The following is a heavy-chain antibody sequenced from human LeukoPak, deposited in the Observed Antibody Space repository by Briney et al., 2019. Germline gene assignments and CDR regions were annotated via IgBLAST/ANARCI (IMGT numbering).Heavy chain of an antibody. CDR2: ISSDSNYI. V-gene: IGHV3-21*01. CDR1: GFTFSSYS. CDR3: ASRYCTTTNCYAFDI. Sequence: GGSLRLSCAASGFTFSSYSMNWVRQAPGKGLEWVSSISSDSNYIFYADSVQGRFTISRDNAENSLFLQMNSLRAEDTAVYYCASRYCTTTNCYAFDIWGQGTMVTVSS. J-gene: IGHJ3*02. D-gene: IGHD2-2*01.